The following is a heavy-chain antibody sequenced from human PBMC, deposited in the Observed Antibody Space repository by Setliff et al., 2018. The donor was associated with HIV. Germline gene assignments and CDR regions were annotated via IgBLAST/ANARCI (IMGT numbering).Heavy chain of an antibody. J-gene: IGHJ4*02. CDR3: AREKRSSTWLYSSGGTVDY. CDR1: GYTFSGYY. Sequence: PSVKVSCKASGYTFSGYYMHWVRQAPGQGLEWMGWINPNNGGTNYAQKFQGRVTMTGDTSISTVYMELSSLRSDDTAVYYCAREKRSSTWLYSSGGTVDYWGLGTLVTVSS. CDR2: INPNNGGT. D-gene: IGHD6-25*01. V-gene: IGHV1-2*02.